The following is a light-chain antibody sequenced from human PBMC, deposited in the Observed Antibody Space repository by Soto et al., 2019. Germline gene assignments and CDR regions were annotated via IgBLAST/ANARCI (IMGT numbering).Light chain of an antibody. CDR2: DVS. Sequence: QSALTQPRSVSGSPGQSVTISCTGTSSDVGGYNYVSWYQQHPGKAPKLMIYDVSKRPSGVADRFSGSKSGNTASLTISGLQAEDEADYSCCSYAGSYTDVFGTGTKLTVL. J-gene: IGLJ1*01. CDR1: SSDVGGYNY. V-gene: IGLV2-11*01. CDR3: CSYAGSYTDV.